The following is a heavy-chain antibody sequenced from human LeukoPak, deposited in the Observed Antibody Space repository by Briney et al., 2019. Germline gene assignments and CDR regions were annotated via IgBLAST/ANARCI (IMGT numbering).Heavy chain of an antibody. CDR3: VSGPEFSRPSVHYG. V-gene: IGHV3-64*03. Sequence: GGSLRLSCSGSGFTFSRYGVHWVRQAPGKGLECVSPMSGNGGRTHYADSVKGRFTISRDNPKKIGSRQMSRLRAGDSAVCYCVSGPEFSRPSVHYGWGQGTLVSVS. CDR1: GFTFSRYG. J-gene: IGHJ4*02. CDR2: MSGNGGRT. D-gene: IGHD3-10*01.